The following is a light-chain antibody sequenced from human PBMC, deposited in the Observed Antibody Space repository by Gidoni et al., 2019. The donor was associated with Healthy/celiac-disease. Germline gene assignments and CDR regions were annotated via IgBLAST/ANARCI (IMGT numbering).Light chain of an antibody. CDR3: QKYNSAPRT. Sequence: DIQMTQSPSSLPASVGDRVTITCRASQGISTYLAWYQQKPGKVPKRLIYAASTLQSGVPSRFSGSGSGTDFTLTISSLQPEDVATYYCQKYNSAPRTFGQGTKVEIK. V-gene: IGKV1-27*01. CDR2: AAS. CDR1: QGISTY. J-gene: IGKJ1*01.